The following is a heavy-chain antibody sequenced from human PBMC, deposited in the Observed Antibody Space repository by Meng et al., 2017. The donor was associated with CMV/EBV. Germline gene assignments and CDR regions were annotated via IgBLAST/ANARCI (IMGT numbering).Heavy chain of an antibody. CDR3: ARVGPRVTFVGFSFAF. Sequence: GGSLRLSCAASGFTFRTDNMNWVRQAPGKGLEWVSSTTSSSDYVHYAGSVKGRFTISRDNAKNALYLQMNNVRAEDTAVYYCARVGPRVTFVGFSFAFWGLGTLVTVSS. J-gene: IGHJ4*02. CDR1: GFTFRTDN. CDR2: TTSSSDYV. V-gene: IGHV3-21*01. D-gene: IGHD3/OR15-3a*01.